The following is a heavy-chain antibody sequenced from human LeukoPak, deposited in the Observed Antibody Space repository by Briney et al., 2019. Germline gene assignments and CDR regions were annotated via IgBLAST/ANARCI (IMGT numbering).Heavy chain of an antibody. CDR3: AKVNWCGASCADA. Sequence: GGSLRLSCAASGFTFSSYSMNWVRQAPGKGLEWVSSISSSSSYIYYADSVKGRFTISRDNAKNSLYLQMNSLRAEDTAVYYCAKVNWCGASCADAWGQGTLVTVSS. J-gene: IGHJ4*02. CDR1: GFTFSSYS. V-gene: IGHV3-21*04. D-gene: IGHD2-15*01. CDR2: ISSSSSYI.